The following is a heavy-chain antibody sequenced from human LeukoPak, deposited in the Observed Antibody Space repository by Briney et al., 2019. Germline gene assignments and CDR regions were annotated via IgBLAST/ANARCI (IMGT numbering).Heavy chain of an antibody. Sequence: GGSLRLSCAASGFTFSTYAIHWVRQAPGKGLKWVSLISYDGSNKNYADSVKGRFTISRDNSKNTLYLQMNGLRAEDTAVYYCAREMTTVTTFALDYWGQGTLVTVPS. V-gene: IGHV3-30-3*01. J-gene: IGHJ4*02. D-gene: IGHD4-17*01. CDR2: ISYDGSNK. CDR1: GFTFSTYA. CDR3: AREMTTVTTFALDY.